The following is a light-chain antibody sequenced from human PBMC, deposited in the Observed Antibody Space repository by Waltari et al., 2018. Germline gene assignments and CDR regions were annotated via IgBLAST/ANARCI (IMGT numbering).Light chain of an antibody. V-gene: IGLV5-45*03. Sequence: QAVLTQPSSLSAPPGASASLTCTLRTGVNVANHRIYLYPQKPGSPPQYRLRYKSDSDKQQGSGVPSRFSGSKDASANAGILLISGLQSEDEADYYCMIWRSGASEFGGGTKLTVL. CDR1: TGVNVANHR. CDR2: YKSDSDK. J-gene: IGLJ2*01. CDR3: MIWRSGASE.